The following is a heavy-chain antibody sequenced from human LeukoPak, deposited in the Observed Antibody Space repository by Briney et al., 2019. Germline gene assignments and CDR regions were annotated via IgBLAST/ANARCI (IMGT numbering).Heavy chain of an antibody. CDR2: IYTSGST. CDR1: GGSISSYY. V-gene: IGHV4-4*07. D-gene: IGHD2-2*01. Sequence: SETLSLTCTVSGGSISSYYWSWIRQPAGKGLEWIGRIYTSGSTNYNPSLKSRVTMSVDTSKNQFSLKLSSVTAADTAVYYCARDRDIVVVPAADDAFDIWGQGTMVTVSS. J-gene: IGHJ3*02. CDR3: ARDRDIVVVPAADDAFDI.